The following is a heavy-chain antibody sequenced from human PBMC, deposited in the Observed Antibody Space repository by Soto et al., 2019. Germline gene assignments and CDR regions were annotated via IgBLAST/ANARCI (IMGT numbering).Heavy chain of an antibody. V-gene: IGHV4-4*02. D-gene: IGHD6-13*01. CDR3: ARAPEQQLVRWFDP. CDR1: GGCISSSNW. CDR2: IYHSGST. J-gene: IGHJ5*02. Sequence: LSLTCAVSGGCISSSNWWSWVRQPPGKGLEWIGEIYHSGSTNYNPSLKSRVTISVDKSKNQFSLKLSSVTAADTAVYYCARAPEQQLVRWFDPWGQGTLVTVSS.